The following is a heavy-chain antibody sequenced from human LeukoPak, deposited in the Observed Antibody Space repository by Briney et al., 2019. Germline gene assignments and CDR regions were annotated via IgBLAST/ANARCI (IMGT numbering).Heavy chain of an antibody. CDR2: IYYSGST. D-gene: IGHD3-3*01. CDR1: GGSISSYY. V-gene: IGHV4-59*12. Sequence: LETLSLTCTASGGSISSYYWSWIRQPPGKGLEWIGYIYYSGSTNYNPSLKSRVTISVDTSKNQFSLKLSSVTAADTAVYYCARGDDFPLDYWGQGTLVTVSS. CDR3: ARGDDFPLDY. J-gene: IGHJ4*02.